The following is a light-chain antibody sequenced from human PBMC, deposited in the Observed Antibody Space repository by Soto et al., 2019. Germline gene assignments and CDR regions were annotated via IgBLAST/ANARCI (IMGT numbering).Light chain of an antibody. J-gene: IGKJ5*01. CDR1: HPISNY. V-gene: IGKV1-39*01. CDR3: QQTYATPIT. Sequence: DIPMTQSPCSLSASVGDRVTITCRASHPISNYLNWYQHRPGKAPKLLIYGASTLQSGVPSRFSGSESGTDFTLTITSLQPEDCATYYCQQTYATPITFGQGTRLEIK. CDR2: GAS.